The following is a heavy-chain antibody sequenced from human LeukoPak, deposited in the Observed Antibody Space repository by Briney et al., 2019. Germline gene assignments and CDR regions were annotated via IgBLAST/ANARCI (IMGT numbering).Heavy chain of an antibody. J-gene: IGHJ4*02. Sequence: GGSLRLSCAASGFTFSSYSMNWVRQAPGKGLEWVSYISSSSSLIHYADSVKGRFTISRDNAKNSLYLQMNSLRDEDTAVYYCAKTGQWLLKDWGQGTLVTVSS. CDR3: AKTGQWLLKD. V-gene: IGHV3-48*02. CDR2: ISSSSSLI. CDR1: GFTFSSYS. D-gene: IGHD3-22*01.